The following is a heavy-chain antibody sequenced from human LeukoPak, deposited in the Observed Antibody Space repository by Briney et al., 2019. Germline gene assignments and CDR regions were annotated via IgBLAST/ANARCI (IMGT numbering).Heavy chain of an antibody. D-gene: IGHD1-7*01. J-gene: IGHJ3*01. CDR3: ARVPRGGTAAD. Sequence: SETLSLTCTVSGGSMTTYYWTWLRQPPRKALEWIGFVYYSGISKYKPSLESRVNISLDASKNQFSLKLNSLTATDTAVYYCARVPRGGTAADWGQGTMVTASS. V-gene: IGHV4-59*08. CDR1: GGSMTTYY. CDR2: VYYSGIS.